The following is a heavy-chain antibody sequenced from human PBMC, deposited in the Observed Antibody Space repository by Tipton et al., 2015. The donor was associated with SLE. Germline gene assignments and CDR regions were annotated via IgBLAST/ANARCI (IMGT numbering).Heavy chain of an antibody. D-gene: IGHD6-13*01. V-gene: IGHV4-38-2*02. Sequence: TLSLTCAVSGYSITSGDYWGWFRQPPGKGLGWVGSLYHRGSTYYNPSLKSRVTISTDTSKNEIYLKLTSVTATDTAVYFCARDPYDSTWRNGWFDPWGQGTLVTVSS. CDR2: LYHRGST. CDR1: GYSITSGDY. J-gene: IGHJ5*02. CDR3: ARDPYDSTWRNGWFDP.